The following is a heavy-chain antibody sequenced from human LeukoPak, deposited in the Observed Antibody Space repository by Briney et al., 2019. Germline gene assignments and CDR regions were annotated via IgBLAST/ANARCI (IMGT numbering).Heavy chain of an antibody. CDR3: ARAPADAFDI. V-gene: IGHV4-59*01. CDR2: IYYSGST. Sequence: SETLSLTCTVSGGSISSYYWSWIRQPPGKGLEWIGYIYYSGSTNYNPSLKSRVTISVDTSKNQFSLKLSSVTAADTAVSYCARAPADAFDIWGQGTMVTVSS. CDR1: GGSISSYY. J-gene: IGHJ3*02.